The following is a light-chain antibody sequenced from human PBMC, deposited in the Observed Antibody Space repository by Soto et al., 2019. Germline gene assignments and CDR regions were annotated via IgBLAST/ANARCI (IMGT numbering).Light chain of an antibody. CDR3: SSYTSSSTYV. J-gene: IGLJ1*01. CDR2: EVS. Sequence: QSALTQPPPLSGSPGQSVTISCPGTSSDVGSYNRVSWYQQPPGTAPKLMIYEVSNRPSGVPDRFSGSKSGNTASLTISGLQAEDEADYYCSSYTSSSTYVFGTGTKVTVL. CDR1: SSDVGSYNR. V-gene: IGLV2-18*02.